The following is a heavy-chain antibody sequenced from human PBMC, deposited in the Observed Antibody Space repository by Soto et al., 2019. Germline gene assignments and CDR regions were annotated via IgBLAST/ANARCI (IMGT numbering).Heavy chain of an antibody. Sequence: GGSLRLSCAASGFTFSSYAMSWVRQAPGKGLEWVSAISGSGGSTYYADSVKGRFTISRDNSKNTLYLQMNSLRAEDTAVYYCAKPVHCSSTSCYTIISRYFDYWGQGTLVTVSS. CDR1: GFTFSSYA. CDR2: ISGSGGST. V-gene: IGHV3-23*01. D-gene: IGHD2-2*02. J-gene: IGHJ4*02. CDR3: AKPVHCSSTSCYTIISRYFDY.